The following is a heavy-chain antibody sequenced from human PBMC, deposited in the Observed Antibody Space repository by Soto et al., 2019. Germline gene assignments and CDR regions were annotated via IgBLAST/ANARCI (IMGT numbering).Heavy chain of an antibody. V-gene: IGHV4-31*03. Sequence: QVQLQESGPGLVKASQTLSLTCTVSGGSISSGGYYWNWIRQHPGKGLEWIGYIYYSGTTYYNPSLKSRVTISVDTSKNQFSLKLSSVTAADTAVYYCAASCVGCGGFNYYGMDVWGQGTTVTVSS. D-gene: IGHD2-21*01. CDR1: GGSISSGGYY. J-gene: IGHJ6*02. CDR3: AASCVGCGGFNYYGMDV. CDR2: IYYSGTT.